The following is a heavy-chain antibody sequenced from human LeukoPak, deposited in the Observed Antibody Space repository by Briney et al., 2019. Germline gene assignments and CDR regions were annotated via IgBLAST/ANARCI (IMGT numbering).Heavy chain of an antibody. CDR1: GGSFSNHY. Sequence: SETLSLTCTVSGGSFSNHYWSWIRQPPGKGLEWIGYIYHTGSTNYNPSLKSRVTLSVDTSKSQISLKLTSVTAADTAVYYCARGGVAAKYYFDFWGQGTLVTVSS. D-gene: IGHD3-10*01. V-gene: IGHV4-59*11. J-gene: IGHJ4*02. CDR3: ARGGVAAKYYFDF. CDR2: IYHTGST.